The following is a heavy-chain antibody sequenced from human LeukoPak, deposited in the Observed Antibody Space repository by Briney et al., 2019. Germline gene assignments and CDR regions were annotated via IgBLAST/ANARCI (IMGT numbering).Heavy chain of an antibody. V-gene: IGHV3-30*02. D-gene: IGHD3-22*01. Sequence: GGSLRLSCAASGFTFSSYGMHWVRQAPGKGLEWVAFIRYDGSNKYYADSVKGRFTISRDNAKNSLYLQMNSLRAEDTAVYYCARERLGYDSSGYHDDFDYWGQGTLVTVSS. J-gene: IGHJ4*02. CDR1: GFTFSSYG. CDR2: IRYDGSNK. CDR3: ARERLGYDSSGYHDDFDY.